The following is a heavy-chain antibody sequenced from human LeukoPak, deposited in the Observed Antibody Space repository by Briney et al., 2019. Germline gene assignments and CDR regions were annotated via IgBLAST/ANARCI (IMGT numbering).Heavy chain of an antibody. J-gene: IGHJ4*02. Sequence: ASVKVSCKASGYTFTSYYMHWVRQAPGQGLEWMGIINPSGGSTSYAQKFQGRVTMTRDTSTSTVYMELSSLRSEDAAVYYCAREYWYYDSSGYYSFSLGYWGQGTLVTVSS. CDR2: INPSGGST. V-gene: IGHV1-46*01. CDR3: AREYWYYDSSGYYSFSLGY. D-gene: IGHD3-22*01. CDR1: GYTFTSYY.